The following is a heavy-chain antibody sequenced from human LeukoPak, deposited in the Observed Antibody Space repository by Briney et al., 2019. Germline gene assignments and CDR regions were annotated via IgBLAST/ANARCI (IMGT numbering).Heavy chain of an antibody. CDR3: ARSAGYSSGWYNY. CDR2: IYYSGST. D-gene: IGHD6-19*01. J-gene: IGHJ4*02. Sequence: PSETLSLTCTVSGGSISSSSYYWGWIRQPPGKGLEWIGSIYYSGSTYYNPSLKSRVTISVDTSKNQFSPKLSSVTAADTAVYYCARSAGYSSGWYNYWGQGTLVTVSS. CDR1: GGSISSSSYY. V-gene: IGHV4-39*07.